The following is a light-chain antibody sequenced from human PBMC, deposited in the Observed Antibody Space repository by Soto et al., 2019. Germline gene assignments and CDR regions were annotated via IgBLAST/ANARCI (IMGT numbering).Light chain of an antibody. Sequence: AIQMTQSPSSLSASVGDRVTITCRASQDIRHDLGWYQQKPGKAPKLLIYSASTLHSGVPSRFSGTGSGTDFTLTISSLQPEDFATYYCLQDGAYPLTFGGGTKVEIK. J-gene: IGKJ4*02. V-gene: IGKV1-6*01. CDR2: SAS. CDR1: QDIRHD. CDR3: LQDGAYPLT.